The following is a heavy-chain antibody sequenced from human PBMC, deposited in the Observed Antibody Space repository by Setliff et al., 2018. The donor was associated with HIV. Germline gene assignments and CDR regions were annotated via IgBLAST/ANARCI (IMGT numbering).Heavy chain of an antibody. CDR1: GLSVSTDF. D-gene: IGHD3-16*01. Sequence: GGSLRLSCAVSGLSVSTDFMIWVRQAPGKGLEWVSMIHSGDRTFYADSVKGRFIISRDTSKNTLFLQMSSLRVEDTAVYYCARDGGSGTPFDYWGQGTLVTVSS. J-gene: IGHJ4*02. CDR3: ARDGGSGTPFDY. V-gene: IGHV3-53*01. CDR2: IHSGDRT.